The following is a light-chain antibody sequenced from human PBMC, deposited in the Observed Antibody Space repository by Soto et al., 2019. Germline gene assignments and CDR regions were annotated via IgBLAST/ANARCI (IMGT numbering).Light chain of an antibody. CDR1: QSVSGN. CDR3: QDYNNWQLP. Sequence: IVVSQSAVAVSLSQGERATLSCRASQSVSGNLAWYQQKHGQAPRLLISGASTRATGIPARFSGSGSGTEFTLTNSSLQSEDFAVYYCQDYNNWQLPFGPRTKLD. CDR2: GAS. V-gene: IGKV3-15*01. J-gene: IGKJ3*01.